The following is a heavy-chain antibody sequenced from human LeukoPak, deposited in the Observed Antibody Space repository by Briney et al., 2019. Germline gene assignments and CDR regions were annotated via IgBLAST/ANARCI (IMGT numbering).Heavy chain of an antibody. J-gene: IGHJ3*02. D-gene: IGHD5-24*01. Sequence: ASVKVSCKASGYTFTSYDINWVRQATGQGLEWMGWMNPNSGNTGYAQKFQGRVTMTRNTSISTAYMELGSLRSEDTAVYYCARVKSRMAEDPDAFDIWGQGTMVTVSS. CDR3: ARVKSRMAEDPDAFDI. CDR1: GYTFTSYD. V-gene: IGHV1-8*01. CDR2: MNPNSGNT.